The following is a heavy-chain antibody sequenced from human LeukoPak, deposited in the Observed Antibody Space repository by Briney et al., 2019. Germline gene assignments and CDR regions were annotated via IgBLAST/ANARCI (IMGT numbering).Heavy chain of an antibody. V-gene: IGHV3-23*01. CDR2: ISRDSATT. D-gene: IGHD2-21*01. CDR3: AKYSTMARSAFDV. J-gene: IGHJ3*01. Sequence: PGGSLRLSCVASGFSFSTYAMTWVRQVPGKGLEWVSSISRDSATTPYADSVKGRFTISRDNSRNTVFLQMDNVRVDDTAIYYCAKYSTMARSAFDVWGQGTMVTVSS. CDR1: GFSFSTYA.